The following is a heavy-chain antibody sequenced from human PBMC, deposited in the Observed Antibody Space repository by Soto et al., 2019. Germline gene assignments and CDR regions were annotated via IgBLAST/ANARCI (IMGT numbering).Heavy chain of an antibody. D-gene: IGHD6-19*01. V-gene: IGHV3-23*05. Sequence: GSLRLSCSASGFTFAHYAMMWARQAPGRGLEWVSTIDGPTTNTHYIDSVKGRFFISRDNAINTVYLQMNGLRAEDTAVYYCVTRLSAHFDYWGRGTLVTVSS. CDR1: GFTFAHYA. CDR2: IDGPTTNT. CDR3: VTRLSAHFDY. J-gene: IGHJ4*02.